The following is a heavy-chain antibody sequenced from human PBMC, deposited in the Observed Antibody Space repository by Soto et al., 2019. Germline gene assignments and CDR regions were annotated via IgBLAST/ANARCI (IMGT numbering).Heavy chain of an antibody. J-gene: IGHJ4*02. D-gene: IGHD6-13*01. Sequence: QVQLVQSGAEVKKPGASVKVFCMASGYNFANYYMHWVRQAPGQGPEWMGIIDPDGGSTSYAQKFQGRVSMTSDTSTSTIYMELSSLTSEDTAIYYCARGPLSLYSADFRWGRGTPVTVSS. CDR3: ARGPLSLYSADFR. CDR1: GYNFANYY. V-gene: IGHV1-46*01. CDR2: IDPDGGST.